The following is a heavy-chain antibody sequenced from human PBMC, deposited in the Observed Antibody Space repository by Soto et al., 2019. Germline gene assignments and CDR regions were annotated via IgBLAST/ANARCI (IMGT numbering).Heavy chain of an antibody. V-gene: IGHV3-23*01. CDR1: GLTFSSYV. CDR2: ISGSGGST. D-gene: IGHD6-13*01. J-gene: IGHJ5*02. Sequence: GGSVRRSCAASGLTFSSYVLSWVRQGPGKGLEWXSAISGSGGSTYYADSVKGRSTIPRDNSKNTLYLQMDTLRAEDTALYYCAKGLAAARFDPWGQGTLVTVSS. CDR3: AKGLAAARFDP.